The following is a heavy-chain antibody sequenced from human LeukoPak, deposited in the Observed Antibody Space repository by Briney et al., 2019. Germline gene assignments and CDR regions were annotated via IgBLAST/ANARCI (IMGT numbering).Heavy chain of an antibody. D-gene: IGHD3-10*01. CDR1: GASISSYY. J-gene: IGHJ4*02. Sequence: SETLSLTCTVSGASISSYYWSWIRQVAGKGLEWIGRIYTSGTTDYNPSLKSRVTMSVDTSKTQFSLELRSVTAADTAVYFCARGSGYVDYWGQGTLVTVSS. CDR2: IYTSGTT. V-gene: IGHV4-4*07. CDR3: ARGSGYVDY.